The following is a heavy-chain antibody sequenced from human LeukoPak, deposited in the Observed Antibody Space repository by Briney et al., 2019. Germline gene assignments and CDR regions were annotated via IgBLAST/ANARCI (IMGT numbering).Heavy chain of an antibody. Sequence: PGGSLRLSCAAPGFTFSSYSMNWVRQAPGKGLEWVSSISSSSSYIYYAGSVKGRFTISRDNSKNTLYLQMNSLRADDTAVYYCAKHGYSSGWPQVPSDYWGRGTLVTVSS. CDR1: GFTFSSYS. J-gene: IGHJ4*02. V-gene: IGHV3-21*04. CDR2: ISSSSSYI. D-gene: IGHD6-19*01. CDR3: AKHGYSSGWPQVPSDY.